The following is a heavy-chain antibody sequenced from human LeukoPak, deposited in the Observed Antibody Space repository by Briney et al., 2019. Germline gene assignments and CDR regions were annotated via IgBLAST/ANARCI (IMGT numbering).Heavy chain of an antibody. CDR2: IIPIFGTA. D-gene: IGHD1-1*01. Sequence: GSSVKVSCKASGGTFSSYAISWVRQAPGQGLEWMGGIIPIFGTANYAQRFQGRVTITADKSTSTAYMELSSLRSEDTAVYYCARETVHVTQAGGAFDIWGQGTMVTVSS. CDR3: ARETVHVTQAGGAFDI. J-gene: IGHJ3*02. CDR1: GGTFSSYA. V-gene: IGHV1-69*06.